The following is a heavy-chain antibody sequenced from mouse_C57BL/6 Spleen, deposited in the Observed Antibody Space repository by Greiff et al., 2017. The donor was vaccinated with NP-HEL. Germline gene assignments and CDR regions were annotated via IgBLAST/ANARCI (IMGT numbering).Heavy chain of an antibody. CDR1: GYTFTSYW. D-gene: IGHD2-1*01. CDR3: ARLDGNYVGFAC. Sequence: QVQLKESGAELAKPGASVKLSCKASGYTFTSYWMHWVKQRPGQGLEWIGYINPSSGYTKYNQKFKDKATLTADKSSSTAYMQLISLTDEDSAFYYCARLDGNYVGFACWGQGTLVTVSA. V-gene: IGHV1-7*01. CDR2: INPSSGYT. J-gene: IGHJ3*01.